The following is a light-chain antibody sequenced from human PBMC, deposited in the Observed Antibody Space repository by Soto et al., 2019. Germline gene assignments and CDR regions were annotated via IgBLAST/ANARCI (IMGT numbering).Light chain of an antibody. CDR2: GAS. CDR1: QSISIY. Sequence: DIQMTQSPSSLSASVGDRVTITCRASQSISIYLNWYQQRPGKAPKLLIYGASTLQSGVPSRFSGSGFGTDFTLTISNLQPEDVATYYCQQSYGLSWTFGQGTKVEIK. CDR3: QQSYGLSWT. J-gene: IGKJ1*01. V-gene: IGKV1-39*01.